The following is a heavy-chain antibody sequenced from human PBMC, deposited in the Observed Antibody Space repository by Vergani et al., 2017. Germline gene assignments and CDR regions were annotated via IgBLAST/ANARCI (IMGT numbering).Heavy chain of an antibody. CDR2: ISSSSSTI. CDR1: GFTFSSYS. CDR3: ARHSRDGIVVVNVNYGMDV. V-gene: IGHV3-48*01. Sequence: EVQLVESGGGLVQPGGSLRLSCAASGFTFSSYSMNWVRQAPGKGLEWVSYISSSSSTIYYADSVKGRFTISRDNAKNSLYLQMNSLRAEDTAVYYCARHSRDGIVVVNVNYGMDVWGQGTTVTVSS. D-gene: IGHD3-22*01. J-gene: IGHJ6*02.